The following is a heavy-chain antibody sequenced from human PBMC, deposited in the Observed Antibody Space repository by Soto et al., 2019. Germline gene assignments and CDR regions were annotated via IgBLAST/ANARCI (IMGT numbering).Heavy chain of an antibody. V-gene: IGHV3-23*01. CDR3: GKDPNGDYVGAFDI. Sequence: PGGSLRLSCAASGFTFGNYAMNWVRQAPGKGLEWVSSISGNGGNAYFADSVKGRFTISRDNSKNTLYLQMNSLRPDDTALYYCGKDPNGDYVGAFDICGQGTMVPVS. D-gene: IGHD4-17*01. J-gene: IGHJ3*02. CDR1: GFTFGNYA. CDR2: ISGNGGNA.